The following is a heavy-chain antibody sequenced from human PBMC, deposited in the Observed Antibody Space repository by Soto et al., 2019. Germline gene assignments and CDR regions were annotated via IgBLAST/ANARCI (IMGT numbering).Heavy chain of an antibody. Sequence: GASVKVSCEASGGTFSSYAISCVRQAPGQGLEWMGGIIPIFGTANYAQKFQGRVTITADESTSTAYMELSSLRSEDTAVYYCARGSWGTSAKYYYYGMDVWGQGTTVTVSS. CDR2: IIPIFGTA. V-gene: IGHV1-69*13. CDR3: ARGSWGTSAKYYYYGMDV. D-gene: IGHD1-7*01. CDR1: GGTFSSYA. J-gene: IGHJ6*02.